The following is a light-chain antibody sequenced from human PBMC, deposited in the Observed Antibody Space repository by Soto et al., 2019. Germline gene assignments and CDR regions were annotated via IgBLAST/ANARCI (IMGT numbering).Light chain of an antibody. CDR1: QSVSNNY. CDR2: GAS. V-gene: IGKV3-20*01. CDR3: QQYGSSGT. Sequence: EIVLTQSPGTLSLSPGERATLSCRASQSVSNNYLAWYQQKPGQAPRLLIYGASNRATGLPDRFSGSGSGTDFTLTISRLEPEYFAVYYCQQYGSSGTFGQGTKVEIK. J-gene: IGKJ1*01.